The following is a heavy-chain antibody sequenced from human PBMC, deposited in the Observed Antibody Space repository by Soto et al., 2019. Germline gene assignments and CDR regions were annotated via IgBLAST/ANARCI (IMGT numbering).Heavy chain of an antibody. D-gene: IGHD3-9*01. CDR2: IYYSGST. Sequence: SETLSLTCTVSGGSISRYYWSWIRQPPGKGLEWIGYIYYSGSTNYNPSLKSRVTISVDTPKNQFSLKLSSVTAADTAVYYCARHPGYYDILTGYTTYYFDSWGQGILVTVSS. CDR1: GGSISRYY. V-gene: IGHV4-59*08. J-gene: IGHJ4*02. CDR3: ARHPGYYDILTGYTTYYFDS.